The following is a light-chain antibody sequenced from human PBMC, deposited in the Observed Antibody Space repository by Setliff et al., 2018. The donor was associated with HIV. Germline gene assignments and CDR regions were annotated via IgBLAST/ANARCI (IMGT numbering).Light chain of an antibody. Sequence: GSPGQSITISCAGTRTDVGNYNCVSWYQQHPGKAPKLLIHEVSYRPSGVSTRFSGSKSGNTASLTISGLQAEDEADYYCSSCLGGKPLWVFGTGTKVTVL. J-gene: IGLJ1*01. CDR2: EVS. CDR1: RTDVGNYNC. CDR3: SSCLGGKPLWV. V-gene: IGLV2-14*01.